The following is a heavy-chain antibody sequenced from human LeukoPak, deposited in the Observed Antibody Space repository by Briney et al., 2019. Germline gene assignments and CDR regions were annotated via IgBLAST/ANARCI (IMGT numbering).Heavy chain of an antibody. Sequence: KTGGSLRLSCAASGFTFSDYYMSWIRQAPGKGLEWVSYISSSDSVIYYADSVKGRFTISGDNANNALYLQMNSLRVDDTAVYYCARGQLFAAIPAPSFDYWGQGTRVIVSS. D-gene: IGHD2-21*01. V-gene: IGHV3-11*04. CDR1: GFTFSDYY. CDR3: ARGQLFAAIPAPSFDY. J-gene: IGHJ4*02. CDR2: ISSSDSVI.